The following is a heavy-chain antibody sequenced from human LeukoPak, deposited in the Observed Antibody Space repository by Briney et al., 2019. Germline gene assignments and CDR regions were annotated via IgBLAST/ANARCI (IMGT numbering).Heavy chain of an antibody. CDR1: GYTFTGYF. V-gene: IGHV1-2*06. J-gene: IGHJ4*02. D-gene: IGHD1-26*01. CDR3: ARDTTGSLGHY. Sequence: GASVKVSCKASGYTFTGYFMHWVRQAPGQGLEWMGRINPNSGVTNYAQKFQGRVTMTRVTSINTAYMELSRLRSDDTAVYYCARDTTGSLGHYWGQGTLVTVSS. CDR2: INPNSGVT.